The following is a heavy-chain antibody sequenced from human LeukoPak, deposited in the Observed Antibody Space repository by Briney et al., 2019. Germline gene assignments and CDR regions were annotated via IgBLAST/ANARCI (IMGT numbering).Heavy chain of an antibody. D-gene: IGHD1-26*01. CDR3: AKTQWKVGATDYFDY. V-gene: IGHV3-23*01. Sequence: GSLRLSCAASGFAFNNYAMTWVRQAPGKGLEWVSNINDNGGQRHYADSVKGRFTISRDNSKNTLFLQMDSLRAEDTAVYYCAKTQWKVGATDYFDYWGQGILVIVSS. CDR2: INDNGGQR. CDR1: GFAFNNYA. J-gene: IGHJ4*02.